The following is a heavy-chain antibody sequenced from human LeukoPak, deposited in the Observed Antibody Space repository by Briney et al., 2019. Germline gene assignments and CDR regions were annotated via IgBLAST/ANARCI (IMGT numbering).Heavy chain of an antibody. Sequence: ASVKVSCKASRNTFTSYYMHWVRQAPGQGLEWMGIINPSGGTTNYAQKFQGRVTMTSDMSTSTVYMELSSLRSEDTAVYYCARDRVPNCSGGSCYRFSYYYYYMDVWGKGTTVTISS. CDR1: RNTFTSYY. CDR3: ARDRVPNCSGGSCYRFSYYYYYMDV. D-gene: IGHD2-15*01. V-gene: IGHV1-46*01. J-gene: IGHJ6*03. CDR2: INPSGGTT.